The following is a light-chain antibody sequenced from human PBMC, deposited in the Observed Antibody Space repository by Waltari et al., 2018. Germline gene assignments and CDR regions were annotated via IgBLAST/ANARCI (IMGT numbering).Light chain of an antibody. V-gene: IGKV3-15*01. CDR2: GAS. CDR3: QQYHEWYT. Sequence: EIVMTQSPATLSVSPGERATPPCRASQSVSSNLAWYQQRPGQAPRLLMYGASTRATGIPARFSGSGSGTEFTLTISSLQSEDFAVYYCQQYHEWYTFGQGTKLEIK. CDR1: QSVSSN. J-gene: IGKJ2*01.